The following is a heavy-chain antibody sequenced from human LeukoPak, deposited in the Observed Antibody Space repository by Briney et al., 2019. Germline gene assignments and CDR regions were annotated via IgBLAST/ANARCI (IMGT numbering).Heavy chain of an antibody. V-gene: IGHV4-38-2*01. CDR2: IYHSGST. CDR1: GYSISSGYY. J-gene: IGHJ4*02. Sequence: SETLSLTCAVSGYSISSGYYWGWIRQPPGKGLEWIGSIYHSGSTCYNPSLKSRVTISVDTSKNQFSLKLSSVTAADTAVYYCARRRGSYSIDYWGQETLVTVSS. CDR3: ARRRGSYSIDY. D-gene: IGHD1-26*01.